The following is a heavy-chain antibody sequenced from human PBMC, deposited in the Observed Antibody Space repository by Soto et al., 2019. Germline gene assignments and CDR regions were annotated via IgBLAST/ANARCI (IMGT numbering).Heavy chain of an antibody. D-gene: IGHD6-13*01. V-gene: IGHV4-34*01. J-gene: IGHJ5*02. CDR3: ASGRGSSSWGYSWFDP. CDR1: GGSFSGYY. Sequence: SETLSLTCAVYGGSFSGYYWSWIRQPPGKGLEWIGEINHSGSTNYNPSLKSRVTISVDTSKNQFSLKLSSVTAADTAVYYCASGRGSSSWGYSWFDPWGQGTLVTVYS. CDR2: INHSGST.